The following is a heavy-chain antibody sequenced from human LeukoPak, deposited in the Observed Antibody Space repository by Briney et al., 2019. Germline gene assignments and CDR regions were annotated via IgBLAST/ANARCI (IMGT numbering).Heavy chain of an antibody. CDR3: ARVGTIAVNYFDY. Sequence: SEALSVTCTESGGSISSYYWSWIRQPPGKGLEWVGDISYSANTNYNPSLKSTATIAVDTYKNQFSIKLSSVPAADPAVYYCARVGTIAVNYFDYWGQGTLVTVSS. CDR1: GGSISSYY. D-gene: IGHD6-19*01. V-gene: IGHV4-59*01. CDR2: ISYSANT. J-gene: IGHJ4*02.